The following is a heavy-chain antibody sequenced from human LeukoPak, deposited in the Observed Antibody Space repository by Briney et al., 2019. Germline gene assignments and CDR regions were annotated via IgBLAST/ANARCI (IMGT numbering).Heavy chain of an antibody. CDR3: ARALTTVIHWYFDL. V-gene: IGHV3-23*01. D-gene: IGHD4-17*01. CDR1: GFTFGNYG. CDR2: ISGSGGST. J-gene: IGHJ2*01. Sequence: GGSLRLSCAASGFTFGNYGMSWVRQAPGKGLEWVSSISGSGGSTSYADSVKGRFTISRDNAKNTLYLQMNSLRAEDTAVYYCARALTTVIHWYFDLWGRGTLVTVSS.